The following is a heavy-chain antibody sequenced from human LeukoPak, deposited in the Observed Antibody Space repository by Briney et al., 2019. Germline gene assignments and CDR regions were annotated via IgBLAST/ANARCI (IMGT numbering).Heavy chain of an antibody. V-gene: IGHV3-30*18. CDR1: GFTFSSYG. Sequence: GKSLRLSCAASGFTFSSYGMHWVRQAPGKGLEWVAVISSDGSSKYYIDSVKGRFTISRDNPKNTLFLQMNSLRAEDTAVYYCAKETGYYGSGSYYHDYWGQGTLVTVSS. CDR2: ISSDGSSK. D-gene: IGHD3-10*01. CDR3: AKETGYYGSGSYYHDY. J-gene: IGHJ4*02.